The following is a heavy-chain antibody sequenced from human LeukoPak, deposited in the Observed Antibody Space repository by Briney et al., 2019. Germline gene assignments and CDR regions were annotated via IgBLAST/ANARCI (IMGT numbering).Heavy chain of an antibody. V-gene: IGHV3-23*01. CDR3: AKRGVVIRVILVGFHKEAYYFDS. CDR1: GITLSNYG. D-gene: IGHD3-22*01. CDR2: ISDSSGRT. Sequence: GGSLRLSCAVSGITLSNYGMSWVRQAPGKGLEWVAGISDSSGRTNYADSVKGRFTISRDNPKNTLYLQMNSLRVEDTAVYFCAKRGVVIRVILVGFHKEAYYFDSWGQGALVTVSS. J-gene: IGHJ4*02.